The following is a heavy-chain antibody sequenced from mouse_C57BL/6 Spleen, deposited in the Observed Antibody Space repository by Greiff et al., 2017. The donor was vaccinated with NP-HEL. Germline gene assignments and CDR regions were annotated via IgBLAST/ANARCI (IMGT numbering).Heavy chain of an antibody. D-gene: IGHD2-5*01. J-gene: IGHJ2*01. Sequence: VQLQQSGPELVKPGASVKIPCKASGYTFTAYYMDWVKQSPGKSLEWIGVINPNNGGTIYNQKFKGKATLTVDKSSSTAYMELRSLTSEDTAVYYCAREDSNYVLDYWGQGTTLTVSS. CDR1: GYTFTAYY. V-gene: IGHV1-18*01. CDR2: INPNNGGT. CDR3: AREDSNYVLDY.